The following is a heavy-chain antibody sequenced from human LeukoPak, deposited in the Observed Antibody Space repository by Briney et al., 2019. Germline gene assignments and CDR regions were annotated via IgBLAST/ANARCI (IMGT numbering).Heavy chain of an antibody. CDR2: IYSGGST. D-gene: IGHD4-11*01. V-gene: IGHV3-53*01. CDR1: GFTVSSNY. CDR3: ARDHLSLQYFDY. Sequence: GGSLRLSCAASGFTVSSNYMSWVRQAPGKGLEWVSVIYSGGSTYYADSVKGRFTISRDNSKNTLYLQMNSLRAEDTAVYYCARDHLSLQYFDYWGQGTLVTVSS. J-gene: IGHJ4*02.